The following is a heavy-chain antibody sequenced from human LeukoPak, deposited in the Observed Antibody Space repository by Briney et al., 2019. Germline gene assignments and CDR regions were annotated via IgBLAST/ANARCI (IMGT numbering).Heavy chain of an antibody. D-gene: IGHD1-26*01. V-gene: IGHV3-48*04. CDR3: VRDGVVGATARTYYFDY. CDR1: GFTFSSYS. CDR2: ISSSSSTI. Sequence: PGGSLRLSCAASGFTFSSYSMNWVRQAPGKGLEWVSYISSSSSTIYYADSVKGRFTISRDNPKNSVYLQMNSLRAEDTAMYYCVRDGVVGATARTYYFDYWGQGALVTVSS. J-gene: IGHJ4*02.